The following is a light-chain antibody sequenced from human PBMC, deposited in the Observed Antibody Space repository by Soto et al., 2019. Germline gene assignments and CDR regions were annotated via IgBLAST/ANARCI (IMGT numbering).Light chain of an antibody. CDR1: QSVLSTSNSRNS. CDR2: WAS. V-gene: IGKV4-1*01. CDR3: QQYYDTPRT. Sequence: DIVMTQSQDSLAVSLGERATTNCKSSQSVLSTSNSRNSLAWNQQKPGQPPKVLIYWASTRESGVPDRFSGGGSGTDFTLTISSLQAEDVALYYCQQYYDTPRTFGQGTKVEIK. J-gene: IGKJ1*01.